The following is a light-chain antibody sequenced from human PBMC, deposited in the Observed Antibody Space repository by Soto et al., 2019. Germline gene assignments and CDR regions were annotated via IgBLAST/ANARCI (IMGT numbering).Light chain of an antibody. J-gene: IGKJ3*01. CDR3: QQYGSSRFT. CDR2: GAS. Sequence: EIVLTQSPGTLSLSPGERATLSCRASQCVSSSYLAWYQQKPGQAPRLLIYGASSRATGIPDRFSGSGSGPDFVLTISRLEPEDFAVYYCQQYGSSRFTFGPGTKVDIK. V-gene: IGKV3-20*01. CDR1: QCVSSSY.